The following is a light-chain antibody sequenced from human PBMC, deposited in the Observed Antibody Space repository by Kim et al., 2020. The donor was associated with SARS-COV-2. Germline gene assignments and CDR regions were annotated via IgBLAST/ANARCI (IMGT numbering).Light chain of an antibody. Sequence: GQGVSISCSGGTSNVATNSVNWYHQHHGTAPNFLIYSNDQRPSGVPARFSASTSGTSASLAISGLQSDDEAEYYCAVWDDNLNSYVFGPGTQLTVL. J-gene: IGLJ1*01. CDR3: AVWDDNLNSYV. CDR2: SND. V-gene: IGLV1-44*01. CDR1: TSNVATNS.